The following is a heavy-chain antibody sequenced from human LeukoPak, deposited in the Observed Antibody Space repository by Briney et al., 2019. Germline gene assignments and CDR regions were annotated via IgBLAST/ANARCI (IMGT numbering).Heavy chain of an antibody. CDR3: AKDQLLIAAAGYFDY. D-gene: IGHD6-13*01. CDR2: ISGSGGST. Sequence: GGSLRLSCAASGFTFSSYAMSWVRQAPGEGLEWVSAISGSGGSTYYADSVKGRFTISRDNSKNTLYLQMNSLRAEDTAVYYCAKDQLLIAAAGYFDYWGQGTLVTVSS. J-gene: IGHJ4*02. CDR1: GFTFSSYA. V-gene: IGHV3-23*01.